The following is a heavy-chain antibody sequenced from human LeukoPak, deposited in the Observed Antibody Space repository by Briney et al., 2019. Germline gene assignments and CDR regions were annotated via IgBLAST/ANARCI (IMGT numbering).Heavy chain of an antibody. D-gene: IGHD3-10*01. Sequence: GGSLRLSCAASGFTFSSYAMSWVRQAPGKGLEWVSAISGSGGSTYYADSVKGRFTISRDNSKNTLYLQMNSLRAEDTAVYYCAKDRGSMVRGVNPSFDYWGQGTLVTVSS. CDR3: AKDRGSMVRGVNPSFDY. CDR1: GFTFSSYA. J-gene: IGHJ4*02. V-gene: IGHV3-23*01. CDR2: ISGSGGST.